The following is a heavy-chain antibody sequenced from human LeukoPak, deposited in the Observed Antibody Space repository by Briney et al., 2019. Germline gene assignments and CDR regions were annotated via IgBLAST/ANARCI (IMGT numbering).Heavy chain of an antibody. CDR3: AKIEGGYCSGGSCYLQGYGMDV. V-gene: IGHV3-23*01. D-gene: IGHD2-15*01. CDR1: GFTFSSYA. J-gene: IGHJ6*02. CDR2: ISGSGGST. Sequence: GGSLRLSCAASGFTFSSYAMSWVRQAPGKGLEWVSAISGSGGSTYYADSVKGRFTISRDNSKNTLYLQMNSLRAEDTAVYYCAKIEGGYCSGGSCYLQGYGMDVWGQGTTATVSS.